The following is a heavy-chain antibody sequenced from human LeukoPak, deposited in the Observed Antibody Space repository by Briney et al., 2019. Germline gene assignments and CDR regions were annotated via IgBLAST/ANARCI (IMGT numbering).Heavy chain of an antibody. CDR3: AKATIGTLITPGRLDN. D-gene: IGHD4-23*01. CDR1: GFTFSSYS. V-gene: IGHV3-21*04. Sequence: GGSLRLSCAASGFTFSSYSMNWVRQAPGKGLEWVSSISSSSSYIYYADSVKGRFTISRDNAKNSLYLQLNSLRAEDTAVYYCAKATIGTLITPGRLDNWGQGTLVTVSS. CDR2: ISSSSSYI. J-gene: IGHJ4*02.